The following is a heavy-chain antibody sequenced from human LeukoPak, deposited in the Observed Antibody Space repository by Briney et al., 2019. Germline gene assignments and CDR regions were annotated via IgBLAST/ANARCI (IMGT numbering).Heavy chain of an antibody. J-gene: IGHJ4*02. V-gene: IGHV3-53*01. CDR3: TRSGYRHPYHFDC. Sequence: GGSLRLSCAAPGFSVRTTYMSWVRQAPGKGLEWVSVLYTGGGTDHADSVKGRFIVSRDNSKNTLSLQMNSLRAEDTAIYYCTRSGYRHPYHFDCWGQGTLVIVSS. CDR2: LYTGGGT. CDR1: GFSVRTTY. D-gene: IGHD3-22*01.